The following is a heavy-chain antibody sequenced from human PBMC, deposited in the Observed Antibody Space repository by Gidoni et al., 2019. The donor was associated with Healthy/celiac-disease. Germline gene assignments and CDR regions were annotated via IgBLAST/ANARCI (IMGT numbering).Heavy chain of an antibody. CDR1: GGSFSCYY. CDR2: INHSGST. V-gene: IGHV4-34*01. D-gene: IGHD3-22*01. Sequence: QVQLQQWGAGLLKPSETLSLTCAVYGGSFSCYYWSWIRQPPGKGLEWIGEINHSGSTNYNPSLKSRVTISVDTSKNQFSLKLSSVTAADTAVYYCARSSYYYDSGLGYWGQGTLVTVSS. CDR3: ARSSYYYDSGLGY. J-gene: IGHJ4*02.